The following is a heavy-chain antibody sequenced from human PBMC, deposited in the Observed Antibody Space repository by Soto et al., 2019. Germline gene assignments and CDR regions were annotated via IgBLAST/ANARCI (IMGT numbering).Heavy chain of an antibody. Sequence: QVQLVQSGAEVKKPESSVKVSCKAPGGTFSTYAISWVRQAPGQGLEWMGGIIPMFGTANYAQRFHDRVTITADESTITVYVELSSLRSADTAVYFCASGIQLWLRRINTGYSGWRQGPLVTGSS. V-gene: IGHV1-69*12. CDR1: GGTFSTYA. J-gene: IGHJ4*02. CDR2: IIPMFGTA. CDR3: ASGIQLWLRRINTGYSG. D-gene: IGHD5-18*01.